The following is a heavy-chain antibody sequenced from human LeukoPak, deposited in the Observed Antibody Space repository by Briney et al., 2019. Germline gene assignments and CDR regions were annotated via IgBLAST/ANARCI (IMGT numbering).Heavy chain of an antibody. CDR3: AREGRYYYGSGSYFDY. Sequence: SETLSLTCAVYGGSFSGYYWSWIRQPPGRGLEWIVDINNSGSTNYNPSLKRRVTISVDTSKNQFSLKLSSVTAADTAVYYCAREGRYYYGSGSYFDYWGQGTLVTVSS. V-gene: IGHV4-34*01. D-gene: IGHD3-10*01. J-gene: IGHJ4*02. CDR2: INNSGST. CDR1: GGSFSGYY.